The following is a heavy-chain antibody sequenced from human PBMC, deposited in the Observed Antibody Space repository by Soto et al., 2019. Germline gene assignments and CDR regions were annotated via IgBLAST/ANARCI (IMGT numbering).Heavy chain of an antibody. D-gene: IGHD2-15*01. CDR1: GGTFSSYT. CDR2: IIPILGIA. V-gene: IGHV1-69*02. CDR3: ARGDIVVVVAATVVGPFDY. Sequence: QVQLVQSGAEVKKPGSSVKVSCKASGGTFSSYTISWVRQAPGQGLEWMGRIIPILGIANYAQKFQGRVTITADKSTSTAYMELSSLRSEDTAVHYCARGDIVVVVAATVVGPFDYWGQGTLVTVSS. J-gene: IGHJ4*02.